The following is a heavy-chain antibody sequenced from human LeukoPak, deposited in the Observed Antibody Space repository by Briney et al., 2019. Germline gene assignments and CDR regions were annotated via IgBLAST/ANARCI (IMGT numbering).Heavy chain of an antibody. CDR3: ARMSVGATRVDY. Sequence: SGPTLVKPTHTLTQTCTFSGVSLSTSGMGVGWIRQHPGKALEWLALIYWNDDKYYSTSLKTRLTISKDTSKNQVVLTMTNMDPVDTATYYCARMSVGATRVDYWGQGTLVTVSS. V-gene: IGHV2-70*01. J-gene: IGHJ4*02. CDR2: IYWNDDK. CDR1: GVSLSTSGMG. D-gene: IGHD1-26*01.